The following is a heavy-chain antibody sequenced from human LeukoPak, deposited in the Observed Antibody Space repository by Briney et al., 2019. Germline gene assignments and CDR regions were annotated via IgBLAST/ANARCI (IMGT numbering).Heavy chain of an antibody. CDR1: GGTFSSYA. J-gene: IGHJ4*02. CDR3: ARDTPYYDSSGYPY. CDR2: IIPIFGTA. V-gene: IGHV1-69*05. Sequence: SVKVSCKASGGTFSSYAISWVRQAPGQGLEWMGRIIPIFGTANYAQKFQGRVTITTDESTSTAHMELSSLRSEDTAVYYCARDTPYYDSSGYPYWGQGTLVTVSS. D-gene: IGHD3-22*01.